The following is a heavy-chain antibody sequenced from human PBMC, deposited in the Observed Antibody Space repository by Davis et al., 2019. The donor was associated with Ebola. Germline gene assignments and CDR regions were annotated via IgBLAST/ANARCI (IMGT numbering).Heavy chain of an antibody. V-gene: IGHV3-23*01. CDR2: ISGTGGST. CDR1: GFTFSSYA. J-gene: IGHJ4*02. Sequence: GESLKISCAVSGFTFSSYAMTWVRQAPGKGLEWVSGISGTGGSTYYADSVKGRFTISRDNSNNMLYLQMNSLTVEDTGVYYCVQGTTSCKAWGQGTLVTVSS. D-gene: IGHD2-2*01. CDR3: VQGTTSCKA.